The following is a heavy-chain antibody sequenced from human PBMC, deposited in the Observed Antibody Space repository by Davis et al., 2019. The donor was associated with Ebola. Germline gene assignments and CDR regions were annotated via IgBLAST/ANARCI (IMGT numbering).Heavy chain of an antibody. CDR1: GFIFSTYV. CDR2: ISSSSSYI. D-gene: IGHD5-24*01. CDR3: ARARDGYNCPDY. Sequence: GESLKISCSASGFIFSTYVMNWVRQAPGKGLEWVSYISSSSSYIYYADSLKGRFTISRDNAKNSLYLQMNSLRAEDTAVYYCARARDGYNCPDYWGQGTLVTVSS. V-gene: IGHV3-21*05. J-gene: IGHJ4*02.